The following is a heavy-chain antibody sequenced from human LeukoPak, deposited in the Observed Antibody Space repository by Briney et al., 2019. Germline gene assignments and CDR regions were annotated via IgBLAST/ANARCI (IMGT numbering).Heavy chain of an antibody. J-gene: IGHJ3*02. D-gene: IGHD2-2*01. CDR2: IWYDGSNK. CDR1: GFTFSSYG. Sequence: GRSLRLSCAASGFTFSSYGMHWVRQAPGKGLEWVAVIWYDGSNKYYADSVKGRFTISRDNSKTTLYLQMNSLRAEDTAVYYCAKGGRVVPAAMAAFDIWGQGTMVTVSS. V-gene: IGHV3-33*06. CDR3: AKGGRVVPAAMAAFDI.